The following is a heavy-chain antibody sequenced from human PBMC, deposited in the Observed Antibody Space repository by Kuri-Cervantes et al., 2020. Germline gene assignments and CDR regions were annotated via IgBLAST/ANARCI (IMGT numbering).Heavy chain of an antibody. V-gene: IGHV1-2*02. CDR3: AASVAGWFDY. J-gene: IGHJ4*02. D-gene: IGHD6-19*01. CDR2: INPNSGGT. CDR1: GYTFTGYY. Sequence: ASVKVSCKASGYTFTGYYMHWVRQAPGQGLEWMGWINPNSGGTNYAQKFQERVTITRDMSTSTAYMELSSLRSEDTAVYYCAASVAGWFDYWGQGTLVTVSS.